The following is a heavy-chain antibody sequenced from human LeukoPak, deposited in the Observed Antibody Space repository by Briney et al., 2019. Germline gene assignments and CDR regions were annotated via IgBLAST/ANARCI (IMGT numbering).Heavy chain of an antibody. CDR2: INPSGGST. CDR3: AIAVAGTDYYYYYGMDV. Sequence: ASVKVSCKASGYTFTSYYMHWVRQAPGQGLEWMGIINPSGGSTSYAQKFQGRVTMTRDTSTSTVYMELSGLRSEDTAVYYCAIAVAGTDYYYYYGMDVWGQGTTVTVSS. CDR1: GYTFTSYY. J-gene: IGHJ6*02. V-gene: IGHV1-46*01. D-gene: IGHD6-19*01.